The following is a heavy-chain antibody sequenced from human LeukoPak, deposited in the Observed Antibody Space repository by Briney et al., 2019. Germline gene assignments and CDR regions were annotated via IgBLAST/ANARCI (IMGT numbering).Heavy chain of an antibody. CDR3: AGTKESSGWTYFDY. CDR1: GGSISSSSYY. CDR2: IYYSGST. D-gene: IGHD6-19*01. V-gene: IGHV4-39*01. Sequence: SETLSLTCTVSGGSISSSSYYWGWIRQPPGKGLEGIGSIYYSGSTYYNPSLKSRATISVDTSKNQFSLKLSSVTAADTAVYYCAGTKESSGWTYFDYWGQGTLVTVSS. J-gene: IGHJ4*02.